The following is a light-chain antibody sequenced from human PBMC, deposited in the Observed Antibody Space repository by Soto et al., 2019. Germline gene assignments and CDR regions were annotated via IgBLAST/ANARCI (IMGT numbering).Light chain of an antibody. CDR3: QEYNNWPPFT. V-gene: IGKV3-15*01. CDR2: GAS. Sequence: EIVMTQSPATLSVSPGERATLSCRASQSLRSNLAWYQHKPGQAPRLLIFGASSRATGVPARISGSGSGTEFTLTISSLQSEDVAVYYCQEYNNWPPFTFGQGTKLEIK. CDR1: QSLRSN. J-gene: IGKJ2*01.